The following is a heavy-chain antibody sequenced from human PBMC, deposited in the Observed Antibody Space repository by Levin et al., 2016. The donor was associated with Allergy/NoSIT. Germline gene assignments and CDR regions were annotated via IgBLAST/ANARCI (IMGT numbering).Heavy chain of an antibody. Sequence: GESLKISCAASGFIFSSYEMNWVRQAPGKGLEWVSYISSSGNIIYYADSMKGRFTISRDNAKNSLYLQMNSLRAEDTAVYYCASTIRMDVWGQGTTVTVSS. D-gene: IGHD5-24*01. V-gene: IGHV3-48*03. CDR2: ISSSGNII. CDR1: GFIFSSYE. J-gene: IGHJ6*02. CDR3: ASTIRMDV.